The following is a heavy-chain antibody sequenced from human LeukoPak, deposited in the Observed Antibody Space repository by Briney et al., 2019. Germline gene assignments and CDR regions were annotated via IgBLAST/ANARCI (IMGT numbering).Heavy chain of an antibody. V-gene: IGHV3-11*01. J-gene: IGHJ4*02. D-gene: IGHD3-22*01. Sequence: GGSLRLSCAASGFTFSNAWMSWVRQAPGKGLEWVSHMTSSGSTIHYADSVKGRFTISRDSAKNSLYLQMNSLRAEDTAVYFCVRDRGYSTFDYWGQGTLVTVSS. CDR3: VRDRGYSTFDY. CDR2: MTSSGSTI. CDR1: GFTFSNAW.